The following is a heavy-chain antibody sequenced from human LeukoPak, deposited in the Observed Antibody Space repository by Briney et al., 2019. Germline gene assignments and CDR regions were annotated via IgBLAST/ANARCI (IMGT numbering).Heavy chain of an antibody. Sequence: GGSLRLSCAASGFTFSSYWMHWVRQAPGKGLEWVSAISGSGGSTYYADSVKGRFTISRDNSKNTLYLQMNSLRAEDTAVYYCAKALDYGDPSFDYWGQGTLVTVSS. CDR1: GFTFSSYW. V-gene: IGHV3-23*01. CDR2: ISGSGGST. D-gene: IGHD4-17*01. CDR3: AKALDYGDPSFDY. J-gene: IGHJ4*02.